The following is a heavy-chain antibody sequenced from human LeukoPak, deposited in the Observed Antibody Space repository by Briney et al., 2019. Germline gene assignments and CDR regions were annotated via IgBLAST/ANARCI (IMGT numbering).Heavy chain of an antibody. CDR1: GFTFSSYS. CDR3: ARDLRITIFGGPSSPPNWFDP. V-gene: IGHV3-48*01. J-gene: IGHJ5*02. Sequence: PGGSLRLSCAASGFTFSSYSMNWVRQAPGKGLEWVSYISSSSSTIYYADSVKGRFTISRDNAKNSLYLQMNSLRAEDTAVYYCARDLRITIFGGPSSPPNWFDPWGQGTLVTVSS. D-gene: IGHD3-3*01. CDR2: ISSSSSTI.